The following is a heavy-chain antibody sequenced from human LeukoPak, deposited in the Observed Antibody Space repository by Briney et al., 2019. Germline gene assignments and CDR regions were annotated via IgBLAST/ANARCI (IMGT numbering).Heavy chain of an antibody. J-gene: IGHJ4*02. V-gene: IGHV3-33*08. CDR1: GFTFSSYG. CDR2: IWYDGSNK. Sequence: GGSLRLSCAASGFTFSSYGMHWVRQAPGKGLEWVAVIWYDGSNKYYADSVKGRFTISRDNSKNTLYLQMNSLRAEDTAVYYCARAPDYYGSGSYPPDYWGQGTLVTVSS. D-gene: IGHD3-10*01. CDR3: ARAPDYYGSGSYPPDY.